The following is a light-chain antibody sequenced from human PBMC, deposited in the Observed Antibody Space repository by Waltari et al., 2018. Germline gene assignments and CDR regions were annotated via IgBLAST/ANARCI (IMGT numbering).Light chain of an antibody. CDR2: DVL. CDR1: RSDVGGYNY. CDR3: NSFTSSSTVV. Sequence: QSALTQPASVSGSPGQSITISCTGTRSDVGGYNYVSWYQQHPGKAPTLMIYDVLNRPSGGSNRVSGSKARNTASLTISGLQPEDEADYYCNSFTSSSTVVFGGGTKLTVL. V-gene: IGLV2-14*03. J-gene: IGLJ3*02.